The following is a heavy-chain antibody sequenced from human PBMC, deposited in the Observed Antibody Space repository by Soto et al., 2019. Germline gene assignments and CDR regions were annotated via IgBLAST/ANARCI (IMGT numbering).Heavy chain of an antibody. D-gene: IGHD1-26*01. Sequence: SETLSLTCTVSGGSISSGDYYWSWIRQPPGKGLEWIGYIYYSGSTYYNPSLKSRVTISVDTSKNQFSLKLSSVTAADTAVYYCARHCANSGSYSEYFQHWGQGTLVTVSS. CDR2: IYYSGST. J-gene: IGHJ1*01. CDR3: ARHCANSGSYSEYFQH. V-gene: IGHV4-30-4*01. CDR1: GGSISSGDYY.